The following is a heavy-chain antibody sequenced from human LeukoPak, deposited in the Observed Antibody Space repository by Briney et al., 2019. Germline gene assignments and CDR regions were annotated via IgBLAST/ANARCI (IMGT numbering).Heavy chain of an antibody. V-gene: IGHV3-23*01. CDR2: ISGSGGST. CDR3: ARDIEYYDFWSGHKGNWFDP. J-gene: IGHJ5*02. CDR1: GFTFSSYA. Sequence: PGGSLRLSCAASGFTFSSYAMSWVRQAPGKGLEWVSAISGSGGSTYYADSVKGRFTISRDNSKNTLYLQMNSLRAEDTAVYYCARDIEYYDFWSGHKGNWFDPWGQGTLVTVSS. D-gene: IGHD3-3*01.